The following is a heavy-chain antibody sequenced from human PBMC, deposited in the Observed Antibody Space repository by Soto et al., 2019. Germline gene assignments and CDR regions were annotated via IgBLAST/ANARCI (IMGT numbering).Heavy chain of an antibody. J-gene: IGHJ4*02. CDR3: ARSPEVRYFDWLSQFYFDY. D-gene: IGHD3-9*01. Sequence: ASVKVSCKASGYTFTSYDINWVRQATGQGLEWMGWMNPNSGNTGYAQKFQGRVTMTRNTSISTAYMELSSLRSEDTAVYYCARSPEVRYFDWLSQFYFDYWGQGTLVTVSS. CDR1: GYTFTSYD. V-gene: IGHV1-8*01. CDR2: MNPNSGNT.